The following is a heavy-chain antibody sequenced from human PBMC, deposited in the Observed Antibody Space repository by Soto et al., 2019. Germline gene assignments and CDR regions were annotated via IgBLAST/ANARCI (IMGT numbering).Heavy chain of an antibody. CDR3: ARDLRSIAALDPDI. D-gene: IGHD6-6*01. J-gene: IGHJ3*02. CDR2: ISYDGSNK. Sequence: GGSLRLSCAASGFTFSSYAMHWVRQAPGKGLEWVAVISYDGSNKYYADSVKGRFTISRDNSKNTLYLQMNSLRAEDTAVYYCARDLRSIAALDPDIWGQGTMVTVSS. CDR1: GFTFSSYA. V-gene: IGHV3-30*04.